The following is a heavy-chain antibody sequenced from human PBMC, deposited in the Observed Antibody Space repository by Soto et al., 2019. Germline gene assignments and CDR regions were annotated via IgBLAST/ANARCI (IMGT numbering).Heavy chain of an antibody. V-gene: IGHV3-33*08. Sequence: QVQLVESGGGVVQPGSSLKLSCVGSGFTFSNNGLHWVRQTPGKGLEWVAVMSYDGSDTSYADSVKGRFTISRGNSKKALFLQMMNQRAEDTAMYDCTIIRGEVSTLDHWGQGTLVTVSS. J-gene: IGHJ4*02. CDR2: MSYDGSDT. D-gene: IGHD3-10*01. CDR3: TIIRGEVSTLDH. CDR1: GFTFSNNG.